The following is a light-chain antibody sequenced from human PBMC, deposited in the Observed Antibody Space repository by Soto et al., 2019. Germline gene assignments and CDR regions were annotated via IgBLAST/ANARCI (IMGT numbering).Light chain of an antibody. V-gene: IGKV3-20*01. CDR3: QLYFSSLPTWT. J-gene: IGKJ1*01. CDR2: VSS. Sequence: PGERATLFCYSSQSASSSFLACYQQIPGHSPRLLIYVSSSMATFIPYIVSGSGSVADLTVAISRLEAEDFSVYYCQLYFSSLPTWTCGNGTKGDMK. CDR1: QSASSSF.